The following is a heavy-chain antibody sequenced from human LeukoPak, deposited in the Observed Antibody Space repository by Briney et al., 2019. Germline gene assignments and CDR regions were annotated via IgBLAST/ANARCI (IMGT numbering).Heavy chain of an antibody. CDR1: GGSISSYY. D-gene: IGHD4-17*01. J-gene: IGHJ4*02. CDR3: ARVGVTTYLQLDY. Sequence: PSETLSLTCTVSGGSISSYYRSWIRQPPGKGLEWIGYIYYSGSTNYNPSLKSRVTISVDTSKNQFSLKLSSVTAADTAVYYCARVGVTTYLQLDYWGQGTLVTVSS. CDR2: IYYSGST. V-gene: IGHV4-59*01.